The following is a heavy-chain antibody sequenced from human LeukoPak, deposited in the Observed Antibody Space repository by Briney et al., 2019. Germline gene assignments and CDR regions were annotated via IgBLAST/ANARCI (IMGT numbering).Heavy chain of an antibody. Sequence: SETLSLTCTVSGGSISSYYWGWIRQPPGKGLERIGSIYYSGSTYYNPSLKSRVTISVDTSKNQFSLKLSSVTAADTAVYYCARHPRYCSSSSCYRGGDFDVWGEGTTVSVSS. CDR2: IYYSGST. D-gene: IGHD2-2*01. CDR1: GGSISSYY. V-gene: IGHV4-39*01. J-gene: IGHJ6*04. CDR3: ARHPRYCSSSSCYRGGDFDV.